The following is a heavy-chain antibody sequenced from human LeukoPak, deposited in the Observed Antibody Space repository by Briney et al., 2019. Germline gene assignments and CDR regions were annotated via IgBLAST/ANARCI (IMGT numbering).Heavy chain of an antibody. CDR1: GISFSSFG. CDR2: IRYDGHNK. D-gene: IGHD3-22*01. V-gene: IGHV3-30*02. CDR3: ARDEAPPDYYDSSGYYPFDY. J-gene: IGHJ4*02. Sequence: PGGSLRLSCAASGISFSSFGMHWVRQAPGKGLEWVTFIRYDGHNKYYADSVKGRFTISRDNAKNSLYLQMNSLRAEDTAVCYCARDEAPPDYYDSSGYYPFDYWGQGTLVTVSS.